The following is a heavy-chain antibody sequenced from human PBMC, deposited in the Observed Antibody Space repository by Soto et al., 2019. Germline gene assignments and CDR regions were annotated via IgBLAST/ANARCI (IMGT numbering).Heavy chain of an antibody. J-gene: IGHJ6*02. D-gene: IGHD5-18*01. CDR1: GGTFSSYA. V-gene: IGHV1-69*13. CDR3: ARANSYGLGYYYYGMDV. CDR2: IIPIFGTA. Sequence: SVKVSFKASGGTFSSYAISWLRQAPGQGLEWMGGIIPIFGTANYAQKFQGRVTITADESTSTAYMELSSLRSEDTAVYYCARANSYGLGYYYYGMDVWGQGTTVTVSS.